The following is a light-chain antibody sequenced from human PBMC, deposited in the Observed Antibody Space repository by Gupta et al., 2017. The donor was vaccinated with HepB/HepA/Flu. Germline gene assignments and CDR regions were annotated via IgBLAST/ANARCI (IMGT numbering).Light chain of an antibody. Sequence: EIVLTQSPVTLSLFPGERATLSCRASQSVSTSLAWYQHKPGQAPRLLVYDASIRATGVPDRFTGSGSGTDFTLTISSLEPGDSAVYFCQQRSNSWTFGQGTKVEIK. CDR3: QQRSNSWT. V-gene: IGKV3-11*01. CDR1: QSVSTS. J-gene: IGKJ1*01. CDR2: DAS.